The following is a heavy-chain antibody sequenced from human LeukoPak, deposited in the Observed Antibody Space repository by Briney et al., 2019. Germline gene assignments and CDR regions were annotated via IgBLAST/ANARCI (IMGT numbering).Heavy chain of an antibody. CDR1: GFTFGDYA. Sequence: GGSLRLSCAASGFTFGDYAMHWVRQAPGKGLEWVSGISWNSGSIGYADSVKGRFTISRDNANNSLYLQMSSLRAEDTALYYSAKHSRDILTGCYDYWGQGTLVTVSS. CDR2: ISWNSGSI. V-gene: IGHV3-9*01. J-gene: IGHJ4*02. CDR3: AKHSRDILTGCYDY. D-gene: IGHD3-9*01.